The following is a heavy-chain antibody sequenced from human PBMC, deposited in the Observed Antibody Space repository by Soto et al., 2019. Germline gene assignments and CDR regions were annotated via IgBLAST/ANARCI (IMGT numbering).Heavy chain of an antibody. CDR3: ARPYQPYYDFWSGLTP. D-gene: IGHD3-3*01. V-gene: IGHV3-11*01. CDR1: GFTFSDYY. J-gene: IGHJ5*02. Sequence: QVQLVESGGGLVKPGGSLRLSCAASGFTFSDYYMSWIRQAPGKGLEWVSYISSSGSTIYYADSVKGRFTISRDNAKNALYLQMNSLRAEDTAVYYCARPYQPYYDFWSGLTPWGQGPLVTVSS. CDR2: ISSSGSTI.